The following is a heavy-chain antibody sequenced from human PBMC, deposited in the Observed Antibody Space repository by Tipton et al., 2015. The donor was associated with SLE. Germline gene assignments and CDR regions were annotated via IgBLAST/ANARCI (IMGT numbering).Heavy chain of an antibody. CDR2: IKHIGEIKHSEAT. V-gene: IGHV4-38-2*02. CDR1: GYSISSGYY. J-gene: IGHJ1*01. D-gene: IGHD1-7*01. Sequence: TLSLTCTVSGYSISSGYYWGWIRQPPGKGLEWIGEIKHIGEIKHSEATNYNPSLKSRVTISADTSKNQFSLKLTSVTAADTAVYCCARGLTGTVAEHWGQGTLVTVSS. CDR3: ARGLTGTVAEH.